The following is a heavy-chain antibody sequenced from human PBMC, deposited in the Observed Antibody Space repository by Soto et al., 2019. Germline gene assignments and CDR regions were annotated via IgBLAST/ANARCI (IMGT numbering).Heavy chain of an antibody. CDR2: MNPNSGNT. J-gene: IGHJ6*03. CDR1: GYTFTGYY. D-gene: IGHD5-18*01. CDR3: ARLHSYGDYYYYYMDV. Sequence: VSCKASGYTFTGYYMHWVRQAPGQGLEWMGWMNPNSGNTGYAQKFQGRVTMTRNTSISTAYMELSSLRSDDTAVYYCARLHSYGDYYYYYMDVWGKGTTVTVSS. V-gene: IGHV1-8*02.